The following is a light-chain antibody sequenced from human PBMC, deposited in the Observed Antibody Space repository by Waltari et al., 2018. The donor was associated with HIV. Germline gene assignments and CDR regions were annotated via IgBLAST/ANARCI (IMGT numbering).Light chain of an antibody. Sequence: SYDVTQPSSVSVSPGQTARITYSGYALPDQFVYWYQQKPGQAPVLVIYQDTQRPSGIPERFSGSSSGTVATLTIRGVRTEDEADYHCQSADLSGTYWVFGGGTKLTVL. CDR1: ALPDQF. V-gene: IGLV3-25*03. J-gene: IGLJ3*02. CDR3: QSADLSGTYWV. CDR2: QDT.